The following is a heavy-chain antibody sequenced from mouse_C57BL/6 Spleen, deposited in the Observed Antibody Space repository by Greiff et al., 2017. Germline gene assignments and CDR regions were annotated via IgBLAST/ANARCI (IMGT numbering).Heavy chain of an antibody. CDR3: ARGTTVVAFDY. CDR1: GYTFTSYW. V-gene: IGHV1-64*01. J-gene: IGHJ2*01. CDR2: IHPNSGST. Sequence: QVQLQQPGAELVKPGAPVKLSCKASGYTFTSYWMHWVKQRPGQGLEWIGMIHPNSGSTNYNEKFKSKATLTVDKSSSTAYMQLNSLTSEDSAVYYCARGTTVVAFDYWGQGTTLTVSS. D-gene: IGHD1-1*01.